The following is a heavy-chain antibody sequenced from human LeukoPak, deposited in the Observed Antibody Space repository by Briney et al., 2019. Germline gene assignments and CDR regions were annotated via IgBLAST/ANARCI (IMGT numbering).Heavy chain of an antibody. V-gene: IGHV4-59*01. CDR3: ARVSRMENIVGANPFDY. J-gene: IGHJ4*02. CDR1: GGSISIYY. Sequence: PSETLSLTCTVSGGSISIYYWSWLRQPPGKGLEWIGYIYYGGSTNYNPSLKSRVTISVDTSKNQFSLKLSSVTAADTAVYYCARVSRMENIVGANPFDYWGQGTLVTVSS. D-gene: IGHD1-26*01. CDR2: IYYGGST.